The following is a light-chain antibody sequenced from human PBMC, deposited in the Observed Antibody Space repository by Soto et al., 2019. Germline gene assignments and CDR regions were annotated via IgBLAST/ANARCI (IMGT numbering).Light chain of an antibody. Sequence: QSVLTQPASVSGSPGQSITISCTGTSSDVGGYNYVSWYQQRPGKAPKLMIYEVSNRPSGVSNRFSGSKSGNTASLTISGLQAEDEADYYCSSYTSSSTYGVFGGGTKLTVL. CDR1: SSDVGGYNY. CDR3: SSYTSSSTYGV. V-gene: IGLV2-14*01. CDR2: EVS. J-gene: IGLJ2*01.